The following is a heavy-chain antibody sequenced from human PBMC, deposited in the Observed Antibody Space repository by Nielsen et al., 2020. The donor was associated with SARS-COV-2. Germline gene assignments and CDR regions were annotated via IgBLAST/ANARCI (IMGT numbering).Heavy chain of an antibody. J-gene: IGHJ4*02. Sequence: ASVKVSCKASGYTFTGYYMHWVRQAPGQGLEWMGRINPNSGGTNYAQKFQGRVTMTRDTSISTAYMELSRPRSDDTAVYYCARDHCSGGSCQASFDYWGQGTLVTVSS. D-gene: IGHD2-15*01. CDR1: GYTFTGYY. V-gene: IGHV1-2*06. CDR2: INPNSGGT. CDR3: ARDHCSGGSCQASFDY.